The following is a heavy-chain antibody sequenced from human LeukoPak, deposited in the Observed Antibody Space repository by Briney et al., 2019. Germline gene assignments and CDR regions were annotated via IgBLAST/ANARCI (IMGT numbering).Heavy chain of an antibody. V-gene: IGHV1-2*02. D-gene: IGHD3-22*01. CDR2: INPNSGGT. CDR3: ARDRSGDYYDPVRGSTNWFDP. CDR1: GYTFTGYY. J-gene: IGHJ5*02. Sequence: ASVKVSCKASGYTFTGYYMHWVRQAPGQGLEWMGWINPNSGGTNYAQKFQGRVTMTRDTSISTAYMELSRLRSDDTAVYYCARDRSGDYYDPVRGSTNWFDPLGQGTLVTVSS.